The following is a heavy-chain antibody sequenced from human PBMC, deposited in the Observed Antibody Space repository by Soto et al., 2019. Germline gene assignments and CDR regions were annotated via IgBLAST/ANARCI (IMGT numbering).Heavy chain of an antibody. Sequence: QVQLEQSGAGVKKPGASVRVSCKASGYPFTSYHMHWVRQAPGQGLQGMGLINPNHGRTRYARQFEARVTMPSDTFTTTILMPLRSLRFDDTAFYYCARGRAYSFGYTYFDAWGPGTLLTVSS. CDR1: GYPFTSYH. CDR2: INPNHGRT. D-gene: IGHD5-18*01. CDR3: ARGRAYSFGYTYFDA. V-gene: IGHV1-46*01. J-gene: IGHJ5*02.